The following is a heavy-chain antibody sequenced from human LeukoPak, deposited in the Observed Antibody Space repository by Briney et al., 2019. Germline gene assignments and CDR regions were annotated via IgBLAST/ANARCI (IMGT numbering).Heavy chain of an antibody. D-gene: IGHD4-17*01. CDR1: AFTFSSYA. CDR3: ASSKYAVTAYYFDY. V-gene: IGHV3-23*01. CDR2: ISGSGGST. J-gene: IGHJ4*02. Sequence: RGSLRLSCAASAFTFSSYAMSWVRQAPGKGLEWVSAISGSGGSTYYADSVKGRFTISRDNSKNTLYLQMNSLRAEDTAVYYCASSKYAVTAYYFDYWGQGTLVTVSS.